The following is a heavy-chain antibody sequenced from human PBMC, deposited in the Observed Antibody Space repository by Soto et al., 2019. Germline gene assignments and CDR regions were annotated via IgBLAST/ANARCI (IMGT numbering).Heavy chain of an antibody. CDR3: ARSEATALDY. Sequence: QVQPRESGPGLVKPSGTLSLTCIVSGGSMSSSNWWNWVRQPPGKGLEWIGETHHSGRTNYNPSLKSRVIISVDESKNHFSLKLSSVTAADTAVYYCARSEATALDYWGQGTLVTVSS. D-gene: IGHD1-26*01. J-gene: IGHJ4*02. CDR1: GGSMSSSNW. V-gene: IGHV4-4*02. CDR2: THHSGRT.